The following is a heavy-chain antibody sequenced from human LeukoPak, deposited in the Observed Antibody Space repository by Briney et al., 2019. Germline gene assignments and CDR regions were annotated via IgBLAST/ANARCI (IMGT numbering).Heavy chain of an antibody. CDR2: IYYSGST. J-gene: IGHJ6*02. V-gene: IGHV4-59*05. D-gene: IGHD2-21*01. Sequence: SETLSLTCTVSGGSISSYYWSWIRQPPGKGLEWIGSIYYSGSTYYNPSLKSQVTISVDTSKNQFSLKLSSVTAADTAVYYCARFPYYYGMDVWGQGTTVTVSS. CDR1: GGSISSYY. CDR3: ARFPYYYGMDV.